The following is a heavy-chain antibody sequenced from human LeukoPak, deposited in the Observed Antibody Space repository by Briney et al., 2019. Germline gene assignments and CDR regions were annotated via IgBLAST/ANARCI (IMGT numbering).Heavy chain of an antibody. Sequence: ASVKVSCKASGGTFSSYAISWVRQAPGQGLEWMGGIIPIFGTANYAQKFQGRVTITADKFTSTAYMELSSLRSEDTAVYYCASKRPGDDILTGYGYWGQGTLVTVSS. D-gene: IGHD3-9*01. V-gene: IGHV1-69*06. CDR1: GGTFSSYA. CDR3: ASKRPGDDILTGYGY. J-gene: IGHJ4*02. CDR2: IIPIFGTA.